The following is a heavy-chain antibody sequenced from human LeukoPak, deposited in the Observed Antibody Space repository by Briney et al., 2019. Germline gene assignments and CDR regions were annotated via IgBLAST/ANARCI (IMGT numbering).Heavy chain of an antibody. J-gene: IGHJ4*02. CDR3: ATEGDYSLDY. D-gene: IGHD2-15*01. CDR1: GYSLSELL. Sequence: ASVKVSCKVSGYSLSELLIHWVRQPLGKGLEWMAGIGHENGEEVSAQSFQGRVTVAKDTSTDTAYMELSGLKSDDSAIYYCATEGDYSLDYWGQGTLVIVSS. V-gene: IGHV1-24*01. CDR2: IGHENGEE.